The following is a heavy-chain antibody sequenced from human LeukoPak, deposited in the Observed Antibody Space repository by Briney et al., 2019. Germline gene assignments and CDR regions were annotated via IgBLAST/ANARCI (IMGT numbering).Heavy chain of an antibody. CDR3: ASNLWASGWYLDY. J-gene: IGHJ4*02. D-gene: IGHD6-19*01. CDR1: GGSISSGGYY. Sequence: SETLSLTCTVSGGSISSGGYYWSWIRQPPGKGLEWIGYIYHSGSTYYNPSLKSRVTISVDRSKNQFSLKLSSVTAADTAVYYCASNLWASGWYLDYWGQGTLVTVSS. V-gene: IGHV4-30-2*01. CDR2: IYHSGST.